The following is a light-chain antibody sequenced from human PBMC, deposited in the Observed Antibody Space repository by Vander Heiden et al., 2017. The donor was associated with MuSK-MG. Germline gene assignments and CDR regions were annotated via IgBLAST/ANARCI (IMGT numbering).Light chain of an antibody. CDR1: QGISSH. J-gene: IGKJ4*01. CDR3: QQLNSFPVT. Sequence: DIQLTPSPSFLSASVGDRVTITCRASQGISSHLAWNQQKPGKAPKPLIYAASTLQSGVPSRFSGSGSGTEFTLTISSLQPEDFATYYCQQLNSFPVTFGGGTKVEIK. CDR2: AAS. V-gene: IGKV1-9*01.